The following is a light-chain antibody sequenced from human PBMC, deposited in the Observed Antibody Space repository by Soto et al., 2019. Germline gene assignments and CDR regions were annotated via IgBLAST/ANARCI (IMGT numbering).Light chain of an antibody. V-gene: IGLV2-8*01. CDR3: SSYAGRNTQV. CDR2: EVS. CDR1: SSDVGGYNY. Sequence: QSALTQPPSASGSPGQSVTISCTGTSSDVGGYNYVSWYQQHPGKVPKLMIYEVSKRPSGVPDRFSGSKSGNTASLTVSGLQAGDEADYYCSSYAGRNTQVFGGGTKVTVL. J-gene: IGLJ2*01.